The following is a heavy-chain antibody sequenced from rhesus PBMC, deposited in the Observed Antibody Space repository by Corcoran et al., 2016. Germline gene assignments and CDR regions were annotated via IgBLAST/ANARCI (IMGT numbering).Heavy chain of an antibody. CDR3: ARVKNTVENFDY. Sequence: QVTLKESGPAPMETTPPLTLTCSFSRFSISTRGTGVGWNRHTPWMDLDWLASIFWNVGKFYNSTLKSMLTISKDTSTDQVVLTMTNIVPIDTGTYYCARVKNTVENFDYWGQGVLVNVSS. D-gene: IGHD6-37*01. J-gene: IGHJ4*01. CDR2: IFWNVGK. V-gene: IGHV2-95*01. CDR1: RFSISTRGTG.